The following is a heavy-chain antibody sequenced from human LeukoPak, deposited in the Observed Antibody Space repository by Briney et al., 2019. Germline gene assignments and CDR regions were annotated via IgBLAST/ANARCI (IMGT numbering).Heavy chain of an antibody. J-gene: IGHJ4*02. CDR2: IHSDGSST. D-gene: IGHD4-17*01. V-gene: IGHV3-74*01. Sequence: GRPLRLSCAASGFTFSSYWMHWVRQAPGKGLVWVSRIHSDGSSTSYADSVKGRFTISRDNAKNTLYLQMNSLRAEDTAVYYCARGEGDYGDFPLGYWGQGTLVTVSS. CDR3: ARGEGDYGDFPLGY. CDR1: GFTFSSYW.